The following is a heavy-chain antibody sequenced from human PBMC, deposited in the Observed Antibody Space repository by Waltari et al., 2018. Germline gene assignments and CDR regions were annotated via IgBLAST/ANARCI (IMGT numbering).Heavy chain of an antibody. CDR3: ARDGYDLLPL. V-gene: IGHV3-11*01. J-gene: IGHJ4*02. D-gene: IGHD3-9*01. Sequence: QVQLVESGGGFVKPGGSLRLSCAAFGVTFKNYYMRWIRQDPGMGLGWIAYRSWIGNIIYHSDSIKGLFTVSRDNAKNSLSLLMENLRFEDTAVYFCARDGYDLLPLWGQGTPVTVSS. CDR2: RSWIGNII. CDR1: GVTFKNYY.